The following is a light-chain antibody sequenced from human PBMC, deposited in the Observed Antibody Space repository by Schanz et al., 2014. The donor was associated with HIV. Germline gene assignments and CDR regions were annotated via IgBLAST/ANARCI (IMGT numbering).Light chain of an antibody. CDR2: EAS. CDR1: QGVGTW. J-gene: IGKJ1*01. Sequence: DIQMTQSPSTLSASVGDRVSITCRARQGVGTWLAWYQQKPGKAPKLLISEASSLQSGVPSRFSGSGSGTDFTLTISSLQPEDFATYFCQQSYSTPPWTFGQGTKVEIK. CDR3: QQSYSTPPWT. V-gene: IGKV1-39*01.